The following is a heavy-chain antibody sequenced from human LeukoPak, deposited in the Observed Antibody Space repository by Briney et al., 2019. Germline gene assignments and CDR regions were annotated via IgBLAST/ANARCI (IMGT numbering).Heavy chain of an antibody. D-gene: IGHD1-1*01. CDR3: GRGWNYIDY. J-gene: IGHJ4*02. CDR2: TYYRSKWYN. Sequence: SQTLSLTCDISGDSVSRNSATWNRIRQSPSRGLECLGRTYYRSKWYNDYAASVQSRITINADTSKNQISLQLNSVTPEDTAVYYCGRGWNYIDYWGQGTLVTVSS. V-gene: IGHV6-1*01. CDR1: GDSVSRNSAT.